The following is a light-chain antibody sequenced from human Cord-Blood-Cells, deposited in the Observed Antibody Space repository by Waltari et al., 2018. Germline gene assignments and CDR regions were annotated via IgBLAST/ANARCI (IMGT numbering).Light chain of an antibody. J-gene: IGKJ2*03. V-gene: IGKV3-15*01. Sequence: EIVMTQPPATLPVSQGERATLSCRASQSVSSNLAWYQQKPGQAPRLLIYGASTRATGIPARFSGSGSGTEFTLTISSLQSEDFAVYYCQQYNNWPLYSFGQGTKLEIK. CDR1: QSVSSN. CDR3: QQYNNWPLYS. CDR2: GAS.